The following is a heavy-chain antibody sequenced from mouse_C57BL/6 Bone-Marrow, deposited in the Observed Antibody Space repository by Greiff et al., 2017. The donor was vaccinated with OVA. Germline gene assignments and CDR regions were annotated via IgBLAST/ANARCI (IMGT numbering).Heavy chain of an antibody. CDR2: INPSSGYT. J-gene: IGHJ4*01. CDR3: ASYYGNPYYAMDY. Sequence: QVHVKQSGAELAKPGASVKLSCKASGYTFTSYWMHWVKQRPGQGLEWIGYINPSSGYTKYNQKFKDKATLTADKSSSTAYMQLSSLTYEDSAVDYCASYYGNPYYAMDYWGQGTSVTVSS. CDR1: GYTFTSYW. D-gene: IGHD2-1*01. V-gene: IGHV1-7*01.